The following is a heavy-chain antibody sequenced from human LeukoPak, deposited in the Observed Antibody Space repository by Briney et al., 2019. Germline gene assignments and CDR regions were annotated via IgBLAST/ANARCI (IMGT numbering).Heavy chain of an antibody. J-gene: IGHJ4*02. D-gene: IGHD6-13*01. CDR2: INHSGST. V-gene: IGHV4-34*01. Sequence: SETLSLTCAVYGGSFSGYYWSWIRQPPGKGLEWIGEINHSGSTNYNPSLKSRVTISVDTSKKQFSLKLTSVIAADTAVYFCARSGTYQYSSTSDYWGQGTLVTVSS. CDR1: GGSFSGYY. CDR3: ARSGTYQYSSTSDY.